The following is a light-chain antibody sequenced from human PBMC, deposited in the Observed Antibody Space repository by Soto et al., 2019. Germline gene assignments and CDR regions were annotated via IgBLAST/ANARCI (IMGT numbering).Light chain of an antibody. CDR1: QDISDY. CDR3: QQYDNLPLT. Sequence: DIQMTHSPSSLSASVGDRVTITCHASQDISDYVKWYQQKPGKPPKVLIYGASKVEAGVPSRFSGSGSGTDFSFTISSLQPEDIATYYCQQYDNLPLTFGGGTKVDI. CDR2: GAS. V-gene: IGKV1-33*01. J-gene: IGKJ4*01.